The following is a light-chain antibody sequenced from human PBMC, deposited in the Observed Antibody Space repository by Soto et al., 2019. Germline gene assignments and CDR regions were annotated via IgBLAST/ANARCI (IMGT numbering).Light chain of an antibody. CDR3: QQYNNWPAYT. V-gene: IGKV3-15*01. CDR2: GAS. CDR1: QSVSSN. J-gene: IGKJ2*01. Sequence: EIVMTQSPATLSVSPGERATLSCRASQSVSSNLAWYQQKPGQAPRLLIYGASTRATGIPARFSGSVSGTEFTLTISSLQYEDFAVYYCQQYNNWPAYTFGQGTKLEIK.